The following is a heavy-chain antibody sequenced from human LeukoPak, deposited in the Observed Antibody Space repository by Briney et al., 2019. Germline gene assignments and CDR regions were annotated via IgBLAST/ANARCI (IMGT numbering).Heavy chain of an antibody. CDR1: GFTFSSYE. CDR2: ISSSGSTI. J-gene: IGHJ2*01. V-gene: IGHV3-48*03. D-gene: IGHD6-13*01. Sequence: PGGSLRLSCAASGFTFSSYEMNWVRQAPGKGLEWVSYISSSGSTIYYADSVKGRFTISRDNAKNSLYLQMNSLRAGGTAVYYCARAAYSSTWYSRYFDLWGRGTLVTVSS. CDR3: ARAAYSSTWYSRYFDL.